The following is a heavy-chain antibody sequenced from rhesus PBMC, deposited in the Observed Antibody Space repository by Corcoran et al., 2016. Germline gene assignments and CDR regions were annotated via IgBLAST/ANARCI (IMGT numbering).Heavy chain of an antibody. CDR2: VYGNSAST. D-gene: IGHD1-38*01. J-gene: IGHJ6*01. V-gene: IGHV4-143*01. CDR3: ARQGYTNHLGGLDS. CDR1: GGSISGYYT. Sequence: QVQPQESGPGLVKPSETLSLPCTDSGGSISGYYTWKWFRQPPGKGLEWIGGVYGNSASTNYNPSLKSRVTISKDTSNNQFSLRLTSVTAADTAVYYCARQGYTNHLGGLDSWGQGVVATVSS.